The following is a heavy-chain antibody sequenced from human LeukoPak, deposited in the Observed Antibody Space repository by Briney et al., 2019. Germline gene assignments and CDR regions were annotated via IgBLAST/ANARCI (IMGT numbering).Heavy chain of an antibody. CDR3: ARAVVTARTPPYYFDY. CDR1: GGSISSGGYS. J-gene: IGHJ4*02. D-gene: IGHD2-21*02. V-gene: IGHV4-30-2*01. Sequence: PSETLSLTCAVSGGSISSGGYSWSWIRQPPGKGLEWIGYIYHSGSTYYNPSLKSRVTISVDRSKNQFSLKLSSVTAADTAVYYCARAVVTARTPPYYFDYWGQGTLVTVSS. CDR2: IYHSGST.